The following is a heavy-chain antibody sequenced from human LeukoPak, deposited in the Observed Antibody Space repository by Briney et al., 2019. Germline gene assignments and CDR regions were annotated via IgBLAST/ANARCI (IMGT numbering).Heavy chain of an antibody. J-gene: IGHJ4*02. V-gene: IGHV5-51*01. Sequence: GESLKVSCKGSGYSFASYRIGWVRQMPGKGLEWMGIIYPGDSNTKYSPSFQGQVTFSADKSSSTAYLQWFSLRASDTAMYYCARSKYYYDSSPYYLFDYWGQGTLVTVSS. CDR2: IYPGDSNT. D-gene: IGHD3-22*01. CDR3: ARSKYYYDSSPYYLFDY. CDR1: GYSFASYR.